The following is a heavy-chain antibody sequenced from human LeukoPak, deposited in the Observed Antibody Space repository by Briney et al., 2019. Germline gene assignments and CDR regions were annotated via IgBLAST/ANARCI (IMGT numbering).Heavy chain of an antibody. D-gene: IGHD3-3*01. CDR2: IYYSGST. Sequence: PSETLSLTCTVSGGSISSSSYYWGWIRQPPGKGLEWIGSIYYSGSTYYNPSLKSRVTISVDTSKNQFSLKLSSVTAADTAVYYCARSQDFWSAVPCYWGQGTLVTVSS. V-gene: IGHV4-39*01. CDR3: ARSQDFWSAVPCY. J-gene: IGHJ4*02. CDR1: GGSISSSSYY.